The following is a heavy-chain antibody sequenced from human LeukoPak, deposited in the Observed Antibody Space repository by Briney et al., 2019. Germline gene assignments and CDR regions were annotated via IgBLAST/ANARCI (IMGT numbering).Heavy chain of an antibody. D-gene: IGHD2-15*01. CDR1: GFTFSTYA. CDR3: AKGWTKYCSGGSCYSPLYYFDY. J-gene: IGHJ4*02. V-gene: IGHV3-23*01. CDR2: ISVSGGTT. Sequence: GGSLRLSCAASGFTFSTYAMSWVRQAPGKGLEWVSGISVSGGTTHYADSVKGRFTISRDNSKNTLSLQMNSLRAEDTAVYYCAKGWTKYCSGGSCYSPLYYFDYWGQGTLVTVSS.